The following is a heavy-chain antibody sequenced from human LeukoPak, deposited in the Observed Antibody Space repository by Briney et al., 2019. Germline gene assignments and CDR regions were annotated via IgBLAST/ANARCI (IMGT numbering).Heavy chain of an antibody. D-gene: IGHD3-3*01. J-gene: IGHJ6*02. Sequence: GGSLRLAWAASAFTFSSYDMNWVRQPPGKGLEWASYISYSGTSIYYADSVKGRFTISRDNAQNSLYLRMNSLRAEDTAVYYCARGHYDFWSGYFWDVWGHGTTVTVSS. CDR1: AFTFSSYD. CDR3: ARGHYDFWSGYFWDV. V-gene: IGHV3-48*03. CDR2: ISYSGTSI.